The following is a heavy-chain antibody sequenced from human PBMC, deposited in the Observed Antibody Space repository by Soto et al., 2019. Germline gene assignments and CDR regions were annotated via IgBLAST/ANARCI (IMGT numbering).Heavy chain of an antibody. CDR3: ARANLSALDV. J-gene: IGHJ3*01. V-gene: IGHV3-66*01. CDR1: GFSVSEKH. Sequence: EAQLVESGGGLVQLGGSLRLSCAASGFSVSEKHMSWVRQAPGKGLEWVSTIYSIYGRSRTCYADSVEGRFTISRDNSKNTLSLQMHTLRADDTAVYYCARANLSALDVWGQGAMVTVSS. CDR2: IYSIYGRSRT.